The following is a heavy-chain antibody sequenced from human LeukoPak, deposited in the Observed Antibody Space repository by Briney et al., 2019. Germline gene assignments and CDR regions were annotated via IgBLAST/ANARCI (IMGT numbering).Heavy chain of an antibody. Sequence: PSETLSLTCTVSGGSISSYYWSWIRQPPGKGLEWIGYIYYSGSTNYNPSLKSRVTISVDTSKNQFSLKLSSVTAADTAVYYCARDSGFVYSNYRYYYYMDVWGKGTTDTVSS. V-gene: IGHV4-59*01. CDR1: GGSISSYY. CDR2: IYYSGST. D-gene: IGHD4-11*01. CDR3: ARDSGFVYSNYRYYYYMDV. J-gene: IGHJ6*03.